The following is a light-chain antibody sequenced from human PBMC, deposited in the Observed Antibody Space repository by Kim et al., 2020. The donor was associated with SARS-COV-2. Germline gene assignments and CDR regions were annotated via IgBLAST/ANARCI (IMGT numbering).Light chain of an antibody. J-gene: IGLJ2*01. Sequence: SYELTQPPSVSVSPGQTASITCSGDKLGDKYACWYQQKPGQSPVLVLYQDSKRPSGIPERFSGSNSGNTATLTISGTQAMDEADYYCQAWDRSTVVFGGG. V-gene: IGLV3-1*01. CDR3: QAWDRSTVV. CDR1: KLGDKY. CDR2: QDS.